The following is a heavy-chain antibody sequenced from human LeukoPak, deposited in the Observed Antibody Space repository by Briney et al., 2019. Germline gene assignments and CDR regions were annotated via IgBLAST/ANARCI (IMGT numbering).Heavy chain of an antibody. V-gene: IGHV3-7*03. D-gene: IGHD3-22*01. CDR1: GFTFSSDW. CDR3: AKASAMIVVVSKHFDY. CDR2: IKQDGSEK. J-gene: IGHJ4*02. Sequence: GGSLRLSCAASGFTFSSDWMSWVRQAPGKGLEWVANIKQDGSEKYYVDSVMGRFTISRDNAKNSLYLQMNSLRAEDTAVYYCAKASAMIVVVSKHFDYWGQGTLVTVSS.